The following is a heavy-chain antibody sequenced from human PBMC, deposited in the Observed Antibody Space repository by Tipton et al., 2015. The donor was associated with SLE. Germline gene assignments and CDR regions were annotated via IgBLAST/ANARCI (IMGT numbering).Heavy chain of an antibody. CDR1: GGSISSYY. V-gene: IGHV4-59*01. CDR3: ARGDDFWRGGGWFDP. J-gene: IGHJ5*02. CDR2: IYYSGST. D-gene: IGHD3/OR15-3a*01. Sequence: TLSLTCTVSGGSISSYYWNWIRQPPGKGLEWIGYIYYSGSTNYNPSLKSRGTISVDTSKNQFSLKLSSVTAADTAVYYCARGDDFWRGGGWFDPWGQGTLVTVSS.